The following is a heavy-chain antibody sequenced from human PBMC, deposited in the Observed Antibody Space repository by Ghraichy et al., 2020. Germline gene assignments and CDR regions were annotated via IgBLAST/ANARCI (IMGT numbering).Heavy chain of an antibody. CDR3: ARQSGSYGYYFDY. V-gene: IGHV1-18*01. D-gene: IGHD1-26*01. Sequence: ASVKVSCKTSGYTFSTAGISWVRQAPGQGLEWMGWISTYNGVTGYAQNVQGRVTVTTDTSTSTAYMELRSLRSDDTAMYYCARQSGSYGYYFDYWGPGTLFTVSS. J-gene: IGHJ4*02. CDR1: GYTFSTAG. CDR2: ISTYNGVT.